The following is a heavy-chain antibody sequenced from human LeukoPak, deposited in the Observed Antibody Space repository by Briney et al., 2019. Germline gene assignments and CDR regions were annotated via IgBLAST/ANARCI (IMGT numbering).Heavy chain of an antibody. D-gene: IGHD1-7*01. CDR2: IKQDGSEK. Sequence: GGSLRLSCAASGFTFSSYWMSWVRQAPGKGLEWVANIKQDGSEKYYVDSVKGRFTISRDNANNSLYLQMNSLRAEDTAVYYCARVDNWNYFIWFDPWGQGTLVTVSS. V-gene: IGHV3-7*01. CDR1: GFTFSSYW. J-gene: IGHJ5*02. CDR3: ARVDNWNYFIWFDP.